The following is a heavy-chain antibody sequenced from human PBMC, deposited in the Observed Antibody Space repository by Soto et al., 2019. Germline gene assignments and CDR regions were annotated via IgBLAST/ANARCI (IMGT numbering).Heavy chain of an antibody. CDR3: ARVKLAAAGTLDAFDI. CDR2: SYHSGST. D-gene: IGHD6-13*01. CDR1: GGSIMINHW. V-gene: IGHV4-4*02. Sequence: SETLSLTSSFSGGSIMINHWRRWVRPSPGKGLEWIGESYHSGSTNYNPSLKSRVTISVDKSKNQFSLKLSSVTAADTAVYYCARVKLAAAGTLDAFDIWGQGTMVT. J-gene: IGHJ3*02.